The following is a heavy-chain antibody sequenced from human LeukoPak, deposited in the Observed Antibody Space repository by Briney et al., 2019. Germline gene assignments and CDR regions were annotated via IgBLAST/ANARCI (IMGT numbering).Heavy chain of an antibody. V-gene: IGHV1-69*04. CDR3: ARDGDPYDSSGYYIDH. J-gene: IGHJ4*02. D-gene: IGHD3-22*01. Sequence: SVKVSCKASGGTFSSYAISWVRQAPGQGLEWMGRIIPILGIANYAQKFQGRVTITADKSTSTAYMELSSLRSEDTAVYYCARDGDPYDSSGYYIDHWGQGTLVTVSS. CDR2: IIPILGIA. CDR1: GGTFSSYA.